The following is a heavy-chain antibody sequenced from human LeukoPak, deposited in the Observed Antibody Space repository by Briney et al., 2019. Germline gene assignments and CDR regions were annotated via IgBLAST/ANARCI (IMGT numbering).Heavy chain of an antibody. V-gene: IGHV4-39*01. CDR3: ARNASDSGTSYFDY. J-gene: IGHJ4*02. Sequence: SETLSLTCTVSGGSISSSTSYWGWIRQPPGKGLEWIGSIYYSGSTSYNPSLKSRVTISVDTSQKQFSLKLDSVTAADTAVYYCARNASDSGTSYFDYWGQGTLVSASS. D-gene: IGHD1-26*01. CDR1: GGSISSSTSY. CDR2: IYYSGST.